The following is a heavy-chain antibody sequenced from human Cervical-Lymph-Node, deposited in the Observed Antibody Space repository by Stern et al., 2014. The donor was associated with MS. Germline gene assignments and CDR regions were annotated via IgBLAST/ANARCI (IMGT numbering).Heavy chain of an antibody. V-gene: IGHV3-15*01. CDR1: GFTFRNAW. J-gene: IGHJ6*02. Sequence: EVQLVESGGGLVKPGGSLRLSCAASGFTFRNAWMTWIRQAPGKALEWVGRIKSKTDGGTTDYAAPVKGRFTISRDDSKNTLYLQMNSLKTEDTAVYYCTTLDRSYPDYYYGMDVWGQGTTVTVSS. CDR3: TTLDRSYPDYYYGMDV. CDR2: IKSKTDGGTT. D-gene: IGHD1-26*01.